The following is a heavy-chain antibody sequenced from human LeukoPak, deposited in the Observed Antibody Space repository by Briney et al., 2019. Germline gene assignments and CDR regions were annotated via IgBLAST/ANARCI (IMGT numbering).Heavy chain of an antibody. CDR3: AKDQEVGSSGSYFDY. CDR2: ISWDGGST. D-gene: IGHD1-26*01. CDR1: GFTFDDYA. Sequence: GGSLRLSCAASGFTFDDYAMHWVRQAPGKGLEWVSLISWDGGSTYYADSVKGRFTISRDNSKNSLYLQMNSLRAEDTALYYCAKDQEVGSSGSYFDYWGQGTLVTVSS. V-gene: IGHV3-43D*03. J-gene: IGHJ4*02.